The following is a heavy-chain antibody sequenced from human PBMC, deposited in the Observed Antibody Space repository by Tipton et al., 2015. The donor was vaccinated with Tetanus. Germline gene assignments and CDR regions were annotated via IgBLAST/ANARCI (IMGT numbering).Heavy chain of an antibody. CDR3: AREGMGYSGSPD. V-gene: IGHV4-61*01. J-gene: IGHJ4*02. CDR2: IYYSGST. Sequence: LRLSCTVSGGSVSSGSYYWSWIRQPPGKGLEWIGYIYYSGSTNYNPSLKSRVTISVDTSKNQFSLKLSSVTAADTAVYYCAREGMGYSGSPDWGQGTLVTVSS. CDR1: GGSVSSGSYY. D-gene: IGHD1-26*01.